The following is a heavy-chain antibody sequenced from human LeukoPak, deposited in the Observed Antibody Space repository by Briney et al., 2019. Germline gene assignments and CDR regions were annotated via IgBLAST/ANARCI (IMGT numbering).Heavy chain of an antibody. Sequence: SETLSLTCAVSGGSISSYYWSWIRQPPGKGLEWIGYIYYSGSTNYNPSLKSRVTISVDTSKNQFSLKLSSVTAADTAVYYCARHIPSYCSSTSCYGLGMDVWGKGTTVTVSS. CDR2: IYYSGST. CDR1: GGSISSYY. CDR3: ARHIPSYCSSTSCYGLGMDV. V-gene: IGHV4-59*08. J-gene: IGHJ6*03. D-gene: IGHD2-2*01.